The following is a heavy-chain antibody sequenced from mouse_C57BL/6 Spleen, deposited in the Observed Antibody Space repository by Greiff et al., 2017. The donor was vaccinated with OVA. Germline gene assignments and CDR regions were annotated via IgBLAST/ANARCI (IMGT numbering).Heavy chain of an antibody. CDR1: GYTFTSYW. CDR2: IDPSDSYT. CDR3: ARYADGNYDGDY. Sequence: QVQLQQPGAELVMPGASVKLSCKASGYTFTSYWMHWVKQRPGQGLEWIGEIDPSDSYTNYNQKFKGKSTLTVDKSSSTAYMQLSSLTSEDSAVYYCARYADGNYDGDYWGQGTTLTVSS. J-gene: IGHJ2*01. D-gene: IGHD2-1*01. V-gene: IGHV1-69*01.